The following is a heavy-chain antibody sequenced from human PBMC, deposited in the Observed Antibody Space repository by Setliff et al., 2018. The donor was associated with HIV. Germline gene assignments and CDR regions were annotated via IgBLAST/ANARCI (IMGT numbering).Heavy chain of an antibody. J-gene: IGHJ4*02. V-gene: IGHV3-7*01. CDR1: GFPFSNFW. CDR2: IKEDGSER. Sequence: PGGSLRLSCVASGFPFSNFWMSWVRQAPGKGLEWVANIKEDGSERYYVDSVKGRFTISRDNAKISLFLQMNSLRAEDTAVYYCARESKGAMALEIFDYWGQGTLVTVSS. D-gene: IGHD1-26*01. CDR3: ARESKGAMALEIFDY.